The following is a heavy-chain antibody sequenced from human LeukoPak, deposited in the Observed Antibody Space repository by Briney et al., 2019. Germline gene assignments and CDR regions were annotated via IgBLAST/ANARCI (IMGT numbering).Heavy chain of an antibody. CDR1: GYSTSSGYY. Sequence: PSETLSLTCAVSGYSTSSGYYWGWIRQPPGKGLEWIGGIYHSGSTYYNPSLKSRVTISVDTSKNQFSLKLSSVTAADTAVYYCARGYSYGRFDYWGQGTLVTVSS. CDR2: IYHSGST. CDR3: ARGYSYGRFDY. J-gene: IGHJ4*02. V-gene: IGHV4-38-2*01. D-gene: IGHD5-18*01.